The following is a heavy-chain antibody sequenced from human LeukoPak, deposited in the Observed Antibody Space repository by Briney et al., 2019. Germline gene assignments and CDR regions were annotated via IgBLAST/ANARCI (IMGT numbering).Heavy chain of an antibody. D-gene: IGHD6-19*01. CDR2: INPNSGGA. V-gene: IGHV1-2*02. CDR1: EYTITGYF. J-gene: IGHJ4*02. Sequence: ASVKVSCKASEYTITGYFTHWVRQAPGQGLEWMGWINPNSGGANYAQKFLGRVTMTRDTYISTAYMELSNLRFDDTAVYYCARGAVAGKGGDFDYWGQGTLVSVSS. CDR3: ARGAVAGKGGDFDY.